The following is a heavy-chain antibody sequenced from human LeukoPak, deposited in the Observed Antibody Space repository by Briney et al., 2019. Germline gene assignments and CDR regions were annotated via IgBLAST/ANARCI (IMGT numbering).Heavy chain of an antibody. J-gene: IGHJ3*01. CDR3: ARDSSPYCGDDCYFDAFDL. V-gene: IGHV3-7*03. Sequence: GGSLRLSCAASEFTFGSYWMTWFRKAPGKGLEWVANINRDGSKNHFVDSVKGRFTISRDNAKNFLYLQMNSLRAEDTAVYFCARDSSPYCGDDCYFDAFDLWGQGTMVTVSS. CDR1: EFTFGSYW. CDR2: INRDGSKN. D-gene: IGHD2-21*02.